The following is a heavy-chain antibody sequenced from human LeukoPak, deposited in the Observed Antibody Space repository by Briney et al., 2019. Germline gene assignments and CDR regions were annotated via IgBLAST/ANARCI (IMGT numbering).Heavy chain of an antibody. CDR3: ARASDSSSWTLDY. J-gene: IGHJ4*02. Sequence: PSETLSLTCTVSGGSISSSSYYWGWIRQPPGKGLEWIGSISYSGSTYYNPSLKSRVTISVDTSKNQFSLKLSSVTAADTAVYYCARASDSSSWTLDYWGQGTLVTVSS. CDR2: ISYSGST. CDR1: GGSISSSSYY. D-gene: IGHD6-13*01. V-gene: IGHV4-39*07.